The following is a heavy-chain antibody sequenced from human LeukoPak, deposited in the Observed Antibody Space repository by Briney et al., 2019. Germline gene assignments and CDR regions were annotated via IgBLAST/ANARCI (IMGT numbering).Heavy chain of an antibody. J-gene: IGHJ4*02. CDR1: GYSFTSYW. V-gene: IGHV5-51*01. CDR2: IYPGDSDT. Sequence: GESLKISCKGSGYSFTSYWIGWVRQMPGKGLEWMGIIYPGDSDTRYSPSLQGQVTISADKSISTAYLQWSSLKASDTAMYYCARRGTVTTLPFDYWGQGTLVTVSS. CDR3: ARRGTVTTLPFDY. D-gene: IGHD4-11*01.